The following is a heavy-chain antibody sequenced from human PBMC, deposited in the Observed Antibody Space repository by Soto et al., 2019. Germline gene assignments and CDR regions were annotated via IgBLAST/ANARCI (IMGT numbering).Heavy chain of an antibody. CDR1: GESFSGYY. D-gene: IGHD3-10*01. CDR3: ARLTPSGSSFYYYYYYMDV. Sequence: SETLSLTCAVYGESFSGYYWSWIRQPPGKGLEWIGEINHSGSTNYNPSLKSRVTISVDTSKNQFSLKLSSVTAADTAVYYCARLTPSGSSFYYYYYYMDVWGKGTTVTVS. V-gene: IGHV4-34*01. CDR2: INHSGST. J-gene: IGHJ6*03.